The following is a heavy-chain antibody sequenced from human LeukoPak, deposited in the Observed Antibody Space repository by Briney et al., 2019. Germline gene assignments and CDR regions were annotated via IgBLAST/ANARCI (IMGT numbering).Heavy chain of an antibody. CDR1: GFTFSSYS. J-gene: IGHJ6*03. V-gene: IGHV3-21*01. CDR2: ISSSSSHI. D-gene: IGHD4-23*01. CDR3: ARELTYAVTADMDV. Sequence: GGSLRLSCAASGFTFSSYSMNWVRQAPGKGLEWVSSISSSSSHIYYADSVKGRFTISRDNAKNSLYLQMNSLRAEDTAVYYCARELTYAVTADMDVWGKGTTVTVSS.